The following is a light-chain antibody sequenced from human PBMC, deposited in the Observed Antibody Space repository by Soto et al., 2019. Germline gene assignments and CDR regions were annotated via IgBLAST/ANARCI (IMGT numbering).Light chain of an antibody. J-gene: IGLJ1*01. CDR2: DVS. V-gene: IGLV2-14*01. CDR1: SSDVGGYNY. CDR3: SSYTSSSTL. Sequence: TQPSPLSGSPGQSVTLSFPGTSSDVGGYNYVSWYQQHPGKAPKLMIYDVSNRPSGVSNRFSGSKSGNTASLTISGLQAEDEADYYCSSYTSSSTLFGTGTKVT.